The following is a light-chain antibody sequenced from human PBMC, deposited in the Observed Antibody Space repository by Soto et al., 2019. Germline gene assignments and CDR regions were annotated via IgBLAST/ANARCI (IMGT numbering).Light chain of an antibody. CDR2: GAS. Sequence: EIVLTQSPGTLSLSPGETATLSCRASQSVDSTYLAWYQQKPGQAPRLLIYGASSRATGIPDRFSGSGSGTDFTLTISRLEPEDFAVYYCQQYGSSPLYTFGQGTKLEIK. CDR1: QSVDSTY. CDR3: QQYGSSPLYT. J-gene: IGKJ2*01. V-gene: IGKV3-20*01.